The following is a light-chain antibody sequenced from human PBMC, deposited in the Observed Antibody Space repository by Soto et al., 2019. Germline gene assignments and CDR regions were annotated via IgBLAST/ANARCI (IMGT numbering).Light chain of an antibody. CDR2: GAS. CDR1: QDISSS. V-gene: IGKV1D-8*01. Sequence: VIWMTQSPSLLSASIGDRVTINCHMSQDISSSLAWYQQKPGKAPELLIYGASTLQGGVPSRFSGSGSGTDFTLTISCLQSEDFATYYCQQYYTFPRTFGQGTRVEIK. J-gene: IGKJ1*01. CDR3: QQYYTFPRT.